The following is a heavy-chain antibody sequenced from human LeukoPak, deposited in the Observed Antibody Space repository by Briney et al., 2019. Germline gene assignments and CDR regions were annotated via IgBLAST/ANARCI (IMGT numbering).Heavy chain of an antibody. V-gene: IGHV3-7*02. J-gene: IGHJ5*02. D-gene: IGHD1-1*01. Sequence: GGSLRLSCAASGYTFSFYLMGWVRQAPGKGLEWVANINQDGSDKYYVDSVKGRFSISRDNAKNSLFLQMNGLRAEDTAVYCCARVIRGTGGDWLDPWGQGTLVTVSS. CDR1: GYTFSFYL. CDR3: ARVIRGTGGDWLDP. CDR2: INQDGSDK.